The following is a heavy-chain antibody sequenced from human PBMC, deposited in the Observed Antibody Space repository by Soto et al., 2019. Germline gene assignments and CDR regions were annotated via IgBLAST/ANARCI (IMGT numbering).Heavy chain of an antibody. V-gene: IGHV1-18*01. Sequence: QVQLVQSGAEVKKPGASVKVSCKASGYTFTSYGISWVRQAPGQGLEWMGWISAYNGNTNYGQKLQGRVTMTTDTATSTAYRELRSLRSDDTAVYYCARESSSSCHDYWGQGTLVTVSS. CDR1: GYTFTSYG. CDR3: ARESSSSCHDY. CDR2: ISAYNGNT. D-gene: IGHD6-13*01. J-gene: IGHJ4*02.